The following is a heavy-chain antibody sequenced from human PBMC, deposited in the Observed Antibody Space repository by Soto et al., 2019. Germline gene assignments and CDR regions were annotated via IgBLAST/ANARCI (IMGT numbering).Heavy chain of an antibody. Sequence: PGGSLRLSCAASGFTFSSYAMSWVRQAPGKGLEWVSAISGSGGSTYYADSVKGRFTISRDNSKNTLYLQMNSLRAEDTAVYYYAKDSRDGKPYYYYGMDVWGQGTTVTVSS. CDR3: AKDSRDGKPYYYYGMDV. J-gene: IGHJ6*02. CDR1: GFTFSSYA. CDR2: ISGSGGST. V-gene: IGHV3-23*01.